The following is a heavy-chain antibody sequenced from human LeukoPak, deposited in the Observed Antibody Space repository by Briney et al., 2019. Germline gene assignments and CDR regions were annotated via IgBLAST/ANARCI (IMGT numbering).Heavy chain of an antibody. CDR1: GGSISSYY. D-gene: IGHD3-22*01. Sequence: SETLSLTCTVSGGSISSYYWSWIRQPPGKGLGWIGYIYYSGSTNYKPSLKSRVTISVDTSKNQFSLKLSSVTAADTAVYYCARLYSKIHRYYYDSSGYSDYWGQGTLVTVSS. CDR2: IYYSGST. V-gene: IGHV4-59*12. J-gene: IGHJ4*02. CDR3: ARLYSKIHRYYYDSSGYSDY.